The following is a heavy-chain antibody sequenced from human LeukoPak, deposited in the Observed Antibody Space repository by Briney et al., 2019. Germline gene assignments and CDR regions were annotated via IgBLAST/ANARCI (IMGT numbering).Heavy chain of an antibody. J-gene: IGHJ4*02. D-gene: IGHD6-19*01. V-gene: IGHV3-74*01. CDR2: INNDGSIT. CDR3: AKSLWLVRPFDY. CDR1: EFTISRYW. Sequence: GGSLRLSCAASEFTISRYWMHWVRQAPGKGLVWVSNINNDGSITTYADSVEGRFTISRDNSKNTLYLQMNSLRAEDTAVYYCAKSLWLVRPFDYWGQGTLVTVSS.